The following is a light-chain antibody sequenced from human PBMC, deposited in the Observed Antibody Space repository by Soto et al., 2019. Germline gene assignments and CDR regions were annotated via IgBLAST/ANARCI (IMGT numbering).Light chain of an antibody. Sequence: SALTQPASVSGSPGQSITISCTGTSSDIGIFNYVSWYQQHPGKAPKLIIYAVSNRPSGVSDRFSGSKSGNTASLTISGLQTEDEADYYCSSYTHKSTSFATGNKVTV. CDR2: AVS. CDR3: SSYTHKSTS. V-gene: IGLV2-14*03. J-gene: IGLJ1*01. CDR1: SSDIGIFNY.